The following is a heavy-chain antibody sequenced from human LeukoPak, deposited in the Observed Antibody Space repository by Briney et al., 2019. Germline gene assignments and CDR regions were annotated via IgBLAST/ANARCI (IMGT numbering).Heavy chain of an antibody. CDR1: GFIFDDYA. J-gene: IGHJ2*01. D-gene: IGHD3-10*01. CDR2: INWNSGTL. CDR3: ARGLGGDQGYFDL. Sequence: GGSLRLSCAASGFIFDDYAMHWVRQAPGKGLERVSTINWNSGTLAYADSVKGRFTISRDNAKNSLYLQMNSLRTEDTALYYCARGLGGDQGYFDLWGRGTLATVSS. V-gene: IGHV3-9*01.